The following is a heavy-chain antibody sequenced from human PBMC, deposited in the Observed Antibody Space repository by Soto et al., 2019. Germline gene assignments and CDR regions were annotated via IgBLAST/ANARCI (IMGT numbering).Heavy chain of an antibody. CDR3: ARDLWGYCGTDCYPLDV. D-gene: IGHD2-21*02. J-gene: IGHJ6*02. CDR2: MYNTGST. Sequence: QVHLQESGPGLVKPSETLSLTCTVSGGSISRYYWSWIRQPPGKGLEWIGYMYNTGSTVYNPSFKHRVTISVDTSKNKFSLKLNSVTAADTAVYYCARDLWGYCGTDCYPLDVWGQGNTVTVSS. CDR1: GGSISRYY. V-gene: IGHV4-59*01.